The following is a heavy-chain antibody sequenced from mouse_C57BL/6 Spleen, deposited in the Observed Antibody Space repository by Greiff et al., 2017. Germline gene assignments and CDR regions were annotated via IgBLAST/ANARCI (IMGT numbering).Heavy chain of an antibody. CDR2: IHPNSGST. CDR3: ARGGGSSYGYFDV. CDR1: GYTFTSYW. J-gene: IGHJ1*03. Sequence: QVQLQQPGAELVKPGASVKLSCKASGYTFTSYWMHWVKQRPGQGLEWIGMIHPNSGSTNYNEKFKSKATLTVDKSSSTAYMQLSSLTSEDSAVYDCARGGGSSYGYFDVWGTGTTVTVSS. D-gene: IGHD1-1*01. V-gene: IGHV1-64*01.